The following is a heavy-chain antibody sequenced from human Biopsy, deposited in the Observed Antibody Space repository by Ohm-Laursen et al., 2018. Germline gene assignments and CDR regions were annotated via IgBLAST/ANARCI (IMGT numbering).Heavy chain of an antibody. CDR1: GGAFTNYA. J-gene: IGHJ4*02. CDR3: AADINVWNVNY. Sequence: ASVKVSCKTSGGAFTNYAINWVRQAPGHGLEWMGGFAPENGKTVYAQNFRARVSMTEDTSTDTAYMELRSLRSEDTAVYYCAADINVWNVNYWGQGTQVTVSS. D-gene: IGHD1-1*01. V-gene: IGHV1-24*01. CDR2: FAPENGKT.